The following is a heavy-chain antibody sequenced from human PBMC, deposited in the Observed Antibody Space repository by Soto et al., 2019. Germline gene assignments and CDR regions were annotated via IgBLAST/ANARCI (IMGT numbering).Heavy chain of an antibody. CDR3: TSHSPEDMIRK. J-gene: IGHJ4*02. CDR1: GFTFCGSA. V-gene: IGHV3-73*02. CDR2: IRNKANSYAT. Sequence: EVQLVESGGGLVQPGGSLKLSCVASGFTFCGSAMHWVRQASGKGLEWVGRIRNKANSYATAYAASVKGRFTISRDDSNNTAYLQMNSLKTEDTAVYYCTSHSPEDMIRKWGQGTLVTVSS. D-gene: IGHD2-15*01.